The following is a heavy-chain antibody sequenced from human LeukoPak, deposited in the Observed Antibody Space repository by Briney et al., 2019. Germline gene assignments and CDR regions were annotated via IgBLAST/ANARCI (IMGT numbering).Heavy chain of an antibody. J-gene: IGHJ5*02. Sequence: ETLSLTCTVSGYSISSGYYWGWIRQPPGKGLEWVGSIYHSGSTYYNPSLKSRVTISVDTSKNQFSLKLSSVTAADTAVYYCASLIVVVPAARLVYNWFDPWGQGTLVTVSS. V-gene: IGHV4-38-2*02. CDR2: IYHSGST. D-gene: IGHD2-2*01. CDR1: GYSISSGYY. CDR3: ASLIVVVPAARLVYNWFDP.